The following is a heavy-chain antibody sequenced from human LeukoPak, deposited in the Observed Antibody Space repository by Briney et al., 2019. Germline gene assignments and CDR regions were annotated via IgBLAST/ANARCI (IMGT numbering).Heavy chain of an antibody. D-gene: IGHD3-22*01. Sequence: GGSLRLSCAASGFTLSSHGMNWVRQAPGKGLEWVSTITSGENTYYSDSVKGRFTISRDNSKNTLYLQMNSLRAEDTAVYYCAKDRHYDSSGYYYPMNAFDICGQGTMVTVSS. V-gene: IGHV3-23*01. CDR2: ITSGENT. CDR1: GFTLSSHG. J-gene: IGHJ3*02. CDR3: AKDRHYDSSGYYYPMNAFDI.